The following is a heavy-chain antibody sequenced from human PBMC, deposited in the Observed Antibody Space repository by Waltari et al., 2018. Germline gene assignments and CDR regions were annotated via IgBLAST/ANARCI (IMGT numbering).Heavy chain of an antibody. V-gene: IGHV1-2*06. CDR2: INPNSGGT. Sequence: QVQLVQSGAEVKKPGASVKVSCKASGYTFTGYYMHWVRQAPGHGLEWMGRINPNSGGTNYAQKFQGRVTMTRDTSISTAYMELSRLRSDDTAVYYCATRNTQLKKMTTSYYMDVWGKGTTVTVSS. D-gene: IGHD4-4*01. J-gene: IGHJ6*03. CDR1: GYTFTGYY. CDR3: ATRNTQLKKMTTSYYMDV.